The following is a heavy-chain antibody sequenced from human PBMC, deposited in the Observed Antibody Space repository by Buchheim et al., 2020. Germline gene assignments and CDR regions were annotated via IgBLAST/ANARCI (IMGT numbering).Heavy chain of an antibody. CDR1: GGTFSSYA. J-gene: IGHJ6*02. Sequence: QVQVVQSGGDVKKPGSSVKVSCKASGGTFSSYAISWVRQAPGQGLEWMGGIIPIFGTANYAQKFQGRVTITADESTSTAYMELSSLRSEDTAVYYCARDSPAPITGTVDYYYGMDVWGQGTT. V-gene: IGHV1-69*01. CDR2: IIPIFGTA. D-gene: IGHD1-7*01. CDR3: ARDSPAPITGTVDYYYGMDV.